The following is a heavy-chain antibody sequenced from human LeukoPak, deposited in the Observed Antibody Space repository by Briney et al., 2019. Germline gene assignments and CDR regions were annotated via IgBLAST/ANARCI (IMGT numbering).Heavy chain of an antibody. V-gene: IGHV3-11*01. J-gene: IGHJ4*02. CDR1: GFTLSDHY. CDR2: ISSSGSTI. D-gene: IGHD6-19*01. Sequence: GGSLRLSCAASGFTLSDHYMRWIRQAPGKGLEWVSYISSSGSTIYYADSVKGRFTISRDNAKNSLYLQMNSLRAEDTAVYYCARDFSFSSGYSDYWGQGTLVTVSS. CDR3: ARDFSFSSGYSDY.